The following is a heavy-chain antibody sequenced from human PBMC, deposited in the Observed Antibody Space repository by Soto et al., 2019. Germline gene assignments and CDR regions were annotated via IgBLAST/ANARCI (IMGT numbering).Heavy chain of an antibody. CDR2: ISYDGSNK. CDR1: GFNFISYA. Sequence: GGSQILSCAASGFNFISYAVHWVRQATGKGLEWVAVISYDGSNKYYADSVKGRFTISRDNSKNTLYLQMNSLRAEDTAVYYCARGDSSKYYYYGMDVWGQGTTVTVSS. V-gene: IGHV3-30-3*01. CDR3: ARGDSSKYYYYGMDV. J-gene: IGHJ6*02. D-gene: IGHD3-22*01.